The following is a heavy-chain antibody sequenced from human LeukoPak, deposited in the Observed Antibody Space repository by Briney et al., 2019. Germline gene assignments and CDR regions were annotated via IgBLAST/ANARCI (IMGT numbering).Heavy chain of an antibody. Sequence: SETLSLTCTVSGGSISSSSYYWGWIRQPPGKGLGWIGSIYYSGSTYYNPSLKSRVTISVDTSKNQFSLKLSSVTAADTAVYYCARQGSGSVFDYWGQGTLVTVSS. J-gene: IGHJ4*02. CDR1: GGSISSSSYY. D-gene: IGHD3-10*01. CDR2: IYYSGST. V-gene: IGHV4-39*01. CDR3: ARQGSGSVFDY.